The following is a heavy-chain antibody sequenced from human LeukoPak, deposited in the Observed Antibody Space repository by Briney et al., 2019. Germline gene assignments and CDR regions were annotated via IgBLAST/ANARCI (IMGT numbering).Heavy chain of an antibody. CDR1: GFTFSSYA. D-gene: IGHD6-19*01. CDR3: AREPHGSGWYEYYYYGMDV. V-gene: IGHV3-30*04. CDR2: ISYDGSNK. J-gene: IGHJ6*02. Sequence: GGSLRLSCAASGFTFSSYAMHWVRQAPGKGLEWVAVISYDGSNKYYADSVKGRFTISRDNSKNTLYLQMSSLRSEDTAVYYCAREPHGSGWYEYYYYGMDVWGQGTTVTVSS.